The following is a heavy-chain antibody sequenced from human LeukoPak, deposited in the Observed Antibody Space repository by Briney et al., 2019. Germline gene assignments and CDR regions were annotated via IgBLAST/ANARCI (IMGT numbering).Heavy chain of an antibody. CDR2: ISGSGGST. V-gene: IGHV3-23*01. J-gene: IGHJ5*02. Sequence: GGSLRLSCAASGCTFSSYAMSWVRQAPGKGLEWVSAISGSGGSTYYADSVKGRFTISRDNSKNTLYLQMNSLRAEDTAVYYCACRDDYVWGSYRNWFDPWGQGTLVTVSS. CDR1: GCTFSSYA. CDR3: ACRDDYVWGSYRNWFDP. D-gene: IGHD3-16*02.